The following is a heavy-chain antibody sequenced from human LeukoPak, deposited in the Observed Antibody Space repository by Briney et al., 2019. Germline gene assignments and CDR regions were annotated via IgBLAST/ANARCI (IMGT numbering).Heavy chain of an antibody. D-gene: IGHD3-10*01. CDR1: GYTFTGYY. Sequence: ASVKVSCKASGYTFTGYYMHWVRQAPGQGLEWMGWINPNSGGTNYAQKFQGRVTMTRDTSISTAYMELSRLRSDDTAVYYCARDGYGSGSIGFDPWGQGTLVTVSS. V-gene: IGHV1-2*02. CDR3: ARDGYGSGSIGFDP. J-gene: IGHJ5*02. CDR2: INPNSGGT.